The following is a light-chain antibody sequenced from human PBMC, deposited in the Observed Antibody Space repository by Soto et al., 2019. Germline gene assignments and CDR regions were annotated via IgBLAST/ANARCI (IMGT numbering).Light chain of an antibody. CDR2: GVS. J-gene: IGLJ1*01. Sequence: QSALTQPASVSGSPGQSITISCAGTSSDIGGSEYVAWYQQHPGKAPKLMIYGVSNRPSGVSNRFSGSKSGNTASLTISALLAGDEAAYCCYSSSTSSTTDYVFGTGAKLTVL. CDR1: SSDIGGSEY. V-gene: IGLV2-14*03. CDR3: YSSSTSSTTDYV.